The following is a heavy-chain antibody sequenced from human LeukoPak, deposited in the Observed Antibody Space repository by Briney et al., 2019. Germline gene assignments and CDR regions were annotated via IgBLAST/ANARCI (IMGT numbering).Heavy chain of an antibody. D-gene: IGHD2-15*01. V-gene: IGHV1-18*01. Sequence: ASVKVSCKASVYTFTSYGISWVRQAPGQGREWMGWISAYNGNTNYAQKLQGRVTMTTDTSTSTAYMELRSLRSDDTAVYYCARGQNDGGGNCYYMDVWGKGTTATVSS. CDR1: VYTFTSYG. CDR2: ISAYNGNT. J-gene: IGHJ6*03. CDR3: ARGQNDGGGNCYYMDV.